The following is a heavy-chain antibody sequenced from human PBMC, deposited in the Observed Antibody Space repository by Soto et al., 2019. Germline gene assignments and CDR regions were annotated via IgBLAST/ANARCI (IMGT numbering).Heavy chain of an antibody. V-gene: IGHV3-33*01. CDR3: ARDVDTTSHYSRFDP. D-gene: IGHD1-26*01. CDR2: IWSGGRHE. Sequence: PGGSLRLSCATSGFTFKNYGIHWVRQAPGKGLEWVAVIWSGGRHEYCADSVKGRFTVSRDNSENTVYLQMSSLRAEDTALYYCARDVDTTSHYSRFDPWGQGTLVTVSS. CDR1: GFTFKNYG. J-gene: IGHJ5*02.